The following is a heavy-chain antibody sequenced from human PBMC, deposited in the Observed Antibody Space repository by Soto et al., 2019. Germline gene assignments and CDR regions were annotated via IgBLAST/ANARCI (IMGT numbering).Heavy chain of an antibody. D-gene: IGHD3-22*01. CDR2: IKQDGSEK. V-gene: IGHV3-7*03. Sequence: EVQLVESGGGLVQPGGSLRLSCAASGFTFSSYWMSWVRQAPGKGLEWVANIKQDGSEKYYVDSVKGRFTISRDNAKNSLDLQMNSLRAEDTAVYYCARGDYYDSSGYRVWGQGPLVTVSS. CDR3: ARGDYYDSSGYRV. J-gene: IGHJ4*02. CDR1: GFTFSSYW.